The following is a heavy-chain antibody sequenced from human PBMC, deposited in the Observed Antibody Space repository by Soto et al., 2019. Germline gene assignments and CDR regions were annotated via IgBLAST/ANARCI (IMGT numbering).Heavy chain of an antibody. CDR2: ISSSSSTI. J-gene: IGHJ5*02. V-gene: IGHV3-48*02. Sequence: EVQLVESGGGLVQPGGSLRLSCAASGFTFSSYSMNWVRQAPGKGLEWVSYISSSSSTIYYADSVKGRFTISRDNAKNSLYMQMNSLSDEDPAVYYCAREGVRLNRFHPWGQGTLGTVSS. CDR1: GFTFSSYS. D-gene: IGHD3-16*01. CDR3: AREGVRLNRFHP.